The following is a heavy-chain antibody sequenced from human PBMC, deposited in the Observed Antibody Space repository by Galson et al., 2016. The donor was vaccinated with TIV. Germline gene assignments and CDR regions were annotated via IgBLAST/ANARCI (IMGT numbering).Heavy chain of an antibody. CDR2: IDPSGGST. V-gene: IGHV1-46*03. D-gene: IGHD3-10*01. CDR1: GYTFTRYY. CDR3: ATYGSGRQASFDF. J-gene: IGHJ4*02. Sequence: SVKVSCKASGYTFTRYYMHWMRQAPGQGLEWMGVIDPSGGSTTNAQKFQGRVTITRDTSTSTVYMELSSLTSEDTAVYYCATYGSGRQASFDFWGQGTLVTVSS.